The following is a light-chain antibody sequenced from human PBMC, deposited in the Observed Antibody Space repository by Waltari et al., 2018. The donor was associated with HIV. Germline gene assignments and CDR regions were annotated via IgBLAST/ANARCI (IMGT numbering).Light chain of an antibody. CDR1: QDISTA. J-gene: IGKJ2*03. CDR3: QQFYSSPYS. Sequence: AIQLTQSPSSLSASVGDRVTISCRASQDISTALAWYQQKPGKAPKLLIYDASNLESGVPSRFSGSGSGTDCTLTISSLQPEDFATYYCQQFYSSPYSFGQGTKLEIK. V-gene: IGKV1-13*02. CDR2: DAS.